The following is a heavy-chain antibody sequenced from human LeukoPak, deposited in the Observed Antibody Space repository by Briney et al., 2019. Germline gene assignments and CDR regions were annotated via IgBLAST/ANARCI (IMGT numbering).Heavy chain of an antibody. CDR1: GFTFGSYN. D-gene: IGHD3-10*01. CDR3: AKATITMVRGSINPGDY. CDR2: IRYDGSNK. J-gene: IGHJ4*02. Sequence: GGSLRLSCAASGFTFGSYNMNWVRQAPGKGLEWVAFIRYDGSNKYYADSVKGRFTISRDNSKNTLYLQMNSLRAEDTAVYYCAKATITMVRGSINPGDYWGQGTLVTVSS. V-gene: IGHV3-30*02.